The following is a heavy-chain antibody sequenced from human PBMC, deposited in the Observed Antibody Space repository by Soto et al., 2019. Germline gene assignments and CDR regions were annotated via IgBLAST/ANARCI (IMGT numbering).Heavy chain of an antibody. V-gene: IGHV3-30-3*01. CDR2: ISYDGSNK. CDR3: ARDLSIAAHYFDY. CDR1: GFTFSSYA. Sequence: QVQLVESGGGVVQPGRSLRLSCAASGFTFSSYAMHWVRQAPGKGLEWVAVISYDGSNKYYADSVKGRFTIARDNSKNTLYLQMNSLRAEDTAVYYCARDLSIAAHYFDYCGPGTLVTVSS. D-gene: IGHD6-6*01. J-gene: IGHJ4*02.